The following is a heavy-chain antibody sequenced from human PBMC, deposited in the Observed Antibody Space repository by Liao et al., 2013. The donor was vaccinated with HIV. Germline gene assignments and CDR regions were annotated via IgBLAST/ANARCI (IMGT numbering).Heavy chain of an antibody. CDR1: GGSFSGHY. V-gene: IGHV4-34*01. Sequence: QVQLQQWGAGLLKPSETLSLTCAVYGGSFSGHYWTWIRQPPGKGLEWIGKINHSGSANYNPSLKSRVTISVDTSKNQFSLRLSSVTAADTAVYYCARGRGTSAFDIWGQGTMVTVSS. CDR2: INHSGSA. J-gene: IGHJ3*02. D-gene: IGHD1-1*01. CDR3: ARGRGTSAFDI.